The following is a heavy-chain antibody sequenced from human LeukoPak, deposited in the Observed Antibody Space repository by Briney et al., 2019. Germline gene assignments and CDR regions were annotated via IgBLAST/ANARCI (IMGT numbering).Heavy chain of an antibody. V-gene: IGHV3-73*01. J-gene: IGHJ6*03. D-gene: IGHD1-26*01. CDR1: GFTFSGSA. CDR2: IRSNANSYAT. Sequence: PGGSLRLSCAASGFTFSGSAMHWVRQASGKGLEWVGRIRSNANSYATAYAASVKGRFTISRDDSKNTAYLQMNSLKTEDTAVYYCTRESGVESYYYYYMDVWGKGTTVTVSS. CDR3: TRESGVESYYYYYMDV.